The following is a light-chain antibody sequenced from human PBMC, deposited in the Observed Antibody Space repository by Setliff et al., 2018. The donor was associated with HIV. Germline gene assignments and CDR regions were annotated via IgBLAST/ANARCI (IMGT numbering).Light chain of an antibody. CDR1: SNDVGSYNY. Sequence: QSVLTQPASVSGAPGQSITISCTGASNDVGSYNYVSWYQQHPGKAPKLMIYDVTNRPSGVSDRFSGSKSGNTASLTISGLQAEDEADYYCNSYTSTTFYVVGSGTKV. CDR2: DVT. J-gene: IGLJ1*01. CDR3: NSYTSTTFYV. V-gene: IGLV2-14*03.